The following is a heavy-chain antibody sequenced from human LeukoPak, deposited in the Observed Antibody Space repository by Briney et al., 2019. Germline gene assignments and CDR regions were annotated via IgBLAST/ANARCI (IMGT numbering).Heavy chain of an antibody. D-gene: IGHD6-19*01. CDR3: ARGGRERYSSGWTDAFDI. CDR1: GYTFTSYY. J-gene: IGHJ3*02. CDR2: INPSGGST. V-gene: IGHV1-46*01. Sequence: ASVKVSCKASGYTFTSYYMHWVRQAPGQGLEWMGIINPSGGSTSHAQKFQGRVTMTRDTSTSTVNMELSSLRSEDTAVYYCARGGRERYSSGWTDAFDIWGQGTMVTVSS.